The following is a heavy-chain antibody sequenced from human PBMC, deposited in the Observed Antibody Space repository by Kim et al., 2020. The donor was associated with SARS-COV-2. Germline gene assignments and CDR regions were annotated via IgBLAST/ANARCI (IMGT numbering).Heavy chain of an antibody. CDR1: GGSISSYY. Sequence: SETLSLTCTVSGGSISSYYWSWIRQPPGKGLEWIGYIYYSGSTNYNPSLKSRVTISVDTSKNQFSLKLSSVTAADTAVYYCARGTTVTTTDAFDIWGQGTMVTVSS. V-gene: IGHV4-59*01. J-gene: IGHJ3*02. CDR3: ARGTTVTTTDAFDI. D-gene: IGHD4-17*01. CDR2: IYYSGST.